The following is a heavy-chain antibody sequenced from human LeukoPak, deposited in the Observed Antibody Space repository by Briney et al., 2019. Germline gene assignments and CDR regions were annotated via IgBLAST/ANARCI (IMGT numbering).Heavy chain of an antibody. CDR2: ISSSSSYI. CDR3: ARDLVELADY. J-gene: IGHJ4*02. V-gene: IGHV3-21*01. D-gene: IGHD1-26*01. CDR1: GFTFSSYA. Sequence: GGSLRLSCAASGFTFSSYAMSWVRQAPGKGLEWVSSISSSSSYIYYADSVKGRFTISRDNAKNSLYLQMNSLRAEDTAVYYCARDLVELADYWGQGTLVTVSS.